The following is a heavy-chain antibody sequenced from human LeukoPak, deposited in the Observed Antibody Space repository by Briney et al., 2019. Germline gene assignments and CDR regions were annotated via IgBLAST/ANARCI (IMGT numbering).Heavy chain of an antibody. J-gene: IGHJ4*02. CDR1: GGSISSYY. D-gene: IGHD6-13*01. CDR2: IYYSGST. CDR3: ARGTITAPGTFDY. V-gene: IGHV4-59*01. Sequence: SSETVSLTCSVSGGSISSYYWSWIRQPPGKGLEWIGYIYYSGSTNHNPSLKSRVTISVDTSKNQFSLKVTSVIAADTAVYYCARGTITAPGTFDYWGQGTLVTVSS.